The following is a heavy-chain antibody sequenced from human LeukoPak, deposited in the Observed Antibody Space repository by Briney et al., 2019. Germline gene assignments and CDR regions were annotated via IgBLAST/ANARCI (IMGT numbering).Heavy chain of an antibody. CDR2: INGDGSNT. V-gene: IGHV3-74*01. Sequence: PGGSLRLSCEASGFTLSNYWMHWVRQAPGKGLVWVPRINGDGSNTVYADSVKGRFSISRDNAKNTLYLQMSSLRAEDTAVYYCTRSAFCSSGTCYAGTWFDPWGQGTLVTVST. D-gene: IGHD2-2*01. CDR1: GFTLSNYW. CDR3: TRSAFCSSGTCYAGTWFDP. J-gene: IGHJ5*02.